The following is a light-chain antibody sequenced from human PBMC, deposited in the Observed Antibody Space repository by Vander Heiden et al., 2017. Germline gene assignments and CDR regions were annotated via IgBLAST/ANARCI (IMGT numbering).Light chain of an antibody. J-gene: IGLJ2*01. Sequence: QSVLTQPPPASGAPGQRVTIPCSGSRSNIGSHYVFWYLQLPGTTPKLLIYRNNQWPSGVPDRFSGSKSGTSASLAISGLRSEDEADYYCAAWDDSLSGGVFGGGTKLTVL. CDR3: AAWDDSLSGGV. CDR2: RNN. V-gene: IGLV1-47*01. CDR1: RSNIGSHY.